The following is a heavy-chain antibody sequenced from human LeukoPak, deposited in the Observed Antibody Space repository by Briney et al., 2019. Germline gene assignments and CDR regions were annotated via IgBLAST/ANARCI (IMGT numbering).Heavy chain of an antibody. V-gene: IGHV3-30-3*01. CDR2: ISYDGSNK. CDR1: GGTFSSYA. J-gene: IGHJ6*02. CDR3: ARVSVFDGMDV. Sequence: SCKASGGTFSSYAMHWVRQAPGKGLEWVAVISYDGSNKYYADSVKGRFTISRDNSKNTLYLQMNSLRAEDTAVYYCARVSVFDGMDVWGQGTTVTVSS. D-gene: IGHD3-3*01.